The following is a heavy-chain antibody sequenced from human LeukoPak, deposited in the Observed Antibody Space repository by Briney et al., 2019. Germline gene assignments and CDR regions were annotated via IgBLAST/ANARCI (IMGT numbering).Heavy chain of an antibody. J-gene: IGHJ4*02. D-gene: IGHD5-24*01. CDR2: VYYTGRT. CDR1: GGSITNYY. CDR3: ARLNPDGYARYYFDY. Sequence: SETLSLTCTVSGGSITNYYWSWIRQPPGKGLEWIGYVYYTGRTAYNPSLMSRVTISVDTSKNQFSLKLSSVTAADTAVYYCARLNPDGYARYYFDYWGQGTLVTVSS. V-gene: IGHV4-59*08.